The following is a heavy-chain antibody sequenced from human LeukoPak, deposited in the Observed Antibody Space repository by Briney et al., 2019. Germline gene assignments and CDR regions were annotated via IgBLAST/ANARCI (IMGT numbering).Heavy chain of an antibody. D-gene: IGHD2-15*01. CDR3: ARDCIGGSCFDY. J-gene: IGHJ4*02. V-gene: IGHV4-61*01. CDR2: IYYSGST. CDR1: GGSVSSGSYY. Sequence: PSETLSLTCTVSGGSVSSGSYYWSWIRQPPGKGLEWIGYIYYSGSTNYNPSPKSRVTISVDTSKNQFSLQLSSVTAADTAVYYCARDCIGGSCFDYWGQGTLVTVSS.